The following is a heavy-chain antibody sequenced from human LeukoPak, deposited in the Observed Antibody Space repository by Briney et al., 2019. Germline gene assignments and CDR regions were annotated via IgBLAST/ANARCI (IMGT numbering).Heavy chain of an antibody. CDR2: IYYSGST. D-gene: IGHD5/OR15-5a*01. CDR3: ARCPPPGWFDP. Sequence: PSETLSLTCTVSCGSIRSDDYYWSWIRQPPGKGLEWIGFIYYSGSTYYKPSLKRRVTISMDTSKNQFSLRLSSVTAPDTAVYYCARCPPPGWFDPWGQGALVTVSS. CDR1: CGSIRSDDYY. J-gene: IGHJ5*02. V-gene: IGHV4-30-4*08.